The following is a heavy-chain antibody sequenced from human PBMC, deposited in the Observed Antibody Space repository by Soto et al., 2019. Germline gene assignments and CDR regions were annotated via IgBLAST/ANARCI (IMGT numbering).Heavy chain of an antibody. D-gene: IGHD3-22*01. J-gene: IGHJ3*02. V-gene: IGHV4-61*01. CDR3: ARSLYYYDSSGYYLYAFDI. CDR2: IYYSGST. Sequence: SETLSLTCTVSGGSVSSGSYYWSWIRQPPGKGLEWIGYIYYSGSTNYNPSLKSRVTISVDTSKNQFSLKLSSVTAADTAVYYCARSLYYYDSSGYYLYAFDIWGQGTMVTVSS. CDR1: GGSVSSGSYY.